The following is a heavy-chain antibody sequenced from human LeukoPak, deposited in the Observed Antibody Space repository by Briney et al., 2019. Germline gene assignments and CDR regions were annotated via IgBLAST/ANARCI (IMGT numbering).Heavy chain of an antibody. CDR3: ARDQWWQLIAVAMTSHFDC. J-gene: IGHJ4*02. V-gene: IGHV3-21*01. CDR1: GFTFSSYS. CDR2: ISSSSSYI. D-gene: IGHD6-19*01. Sequence: GGSLRLSCAASGFTFSSYSMNWVRQAPGKGLEWVSSISSSSSYIYYADSVKGRFTISRDNAKNSLYLQMNSLRAEDTAVYYCARDQWWQLIAVAMTSHFDCWGQGTLVTVSS.